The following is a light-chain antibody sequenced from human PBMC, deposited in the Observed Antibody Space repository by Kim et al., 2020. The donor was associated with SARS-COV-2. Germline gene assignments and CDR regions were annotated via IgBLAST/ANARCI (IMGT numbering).Light chain of an antibody. J-gene: IGKJ4*01. CDR3: QQRSNWLT. Sequence: LSSSQGKRATPSCRASQSDSSYLAWYQQKPGQAPRLLIYDASNRATGIPARFSGSGSGTDFTLTISSLEPEDFAVYYCQQRSNWLTFGGGTKV. V-gene: IGKV3-11*01. CDR1: QSDSSY. CDR2: DAS.